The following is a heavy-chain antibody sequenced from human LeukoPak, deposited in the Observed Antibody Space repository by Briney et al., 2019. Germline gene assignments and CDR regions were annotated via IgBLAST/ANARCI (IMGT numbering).Heavy chain of an antibody. Sequence: GGSLRLSCAASGFTFSSYAMSWVRQAPGKGLEWVSAISGSGGSTYYADSVKGRFTISRDNSKNTLHLQMNSLRAEDTAIYHCAKVRVVGDYNWSFDLWDRGTLVTASS. J-gene: IGHJ2*01. V-gene: IGHV3-23*01. D-gene: IGHD4-17*01. CDR1: GFTFSSYA. CDR3: AKVRVVGDYNWSFDL. CDR2: ISGSGGST.